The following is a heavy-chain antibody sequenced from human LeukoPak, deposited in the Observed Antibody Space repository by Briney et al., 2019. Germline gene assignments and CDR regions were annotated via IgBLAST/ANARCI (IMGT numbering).Heavy chain of an antibody. Sequence: GGSLRLSCAASGFTFDDYGMSWVRQAPGKGLEWVSGINWNGGSTGYADSVKGRFTISRDNAKNSLYLQMNSLRAEDTALYYCARGARPGYSYGYGCFDYWGQGTLVIVSS. CDR1: GFTFDDYG. V-gene: IGHV3-20*04. D-gene: IGHD5-18*01. CDR3: ARGARPGYSYGYGCFDY. CDR2: INWNGGST. J-gene: IGHJ4*02.